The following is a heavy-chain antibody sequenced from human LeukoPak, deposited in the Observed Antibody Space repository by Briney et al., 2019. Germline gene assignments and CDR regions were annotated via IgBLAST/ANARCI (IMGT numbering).Heavy chain of an antibody. CDR1: GYTFTSYG. J-gene: IGHJ4*02. CDR2: ISAYNGNT. CDR3: ARVHILTGYLSRLPDY. V-gene: IGHV1-18*01. Sequence: GASVKVSCKASGYTFTSYGISWVRQAPGQGLEWMGWISAYNGNTNYAQKLQGRVTMTTDTSTGTAYMELRSLRSDDTAVYYCARVHILTGYLSRLPDYWGQGTLVTVSS. D-gene: IGHD3-9*01.